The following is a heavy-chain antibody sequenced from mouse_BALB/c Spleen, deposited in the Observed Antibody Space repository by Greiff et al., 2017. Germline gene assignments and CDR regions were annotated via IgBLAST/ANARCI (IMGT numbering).Heavy chain of an antibody. J-gene: IGHJ2*01. Sequence: QVQLQQSGAELVRPGTSVKVSCKASGYAFTNYLIEWVKQRPGQGLEWIGVINPGSGGTNYNEKFKGKATLTADKSSSTAYMQLSSLTSDDSAVYFCARSGTNYWGQGTTLSVSS. CDR3: ARSGTNY. V-gene: IGHV1-54*01. D-gene: IGHD4-1*01. CDR2: INPGSGGT. CDR1: GYAFTNYL.